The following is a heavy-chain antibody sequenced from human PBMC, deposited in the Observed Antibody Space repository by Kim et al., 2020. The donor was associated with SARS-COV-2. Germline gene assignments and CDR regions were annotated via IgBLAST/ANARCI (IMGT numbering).Heavy chain of an antibody. CDR3: ARAVYYSTADAFDI. CDR2: IWYDENSE. CDR1: GFIFSAYG. V-gene: IGHV3-33*01. Sequence: GGSLRLSCAASGFIFSAYGMHWVSQAPGKGLEWVAVIWYDENSEYYADSVKGRFTISRDNSKGTVYLQMSSLRAEDTAVYYCARAVYYSTADAFDIWGQG. D-gene: IGHD2-2*01. J-gene: IGHJ3*02.